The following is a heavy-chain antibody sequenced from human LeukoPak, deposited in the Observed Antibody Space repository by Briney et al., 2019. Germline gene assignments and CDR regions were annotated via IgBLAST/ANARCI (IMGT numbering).Heavy chain of an antibody. V-gene: IGHV3-30*04. CDR1: GFTFSSYA. D-gene: IGHD5-18*01. CDR3: ARARSSYGYGDAFDI. CDR2: ISYDGSNK. J-gene: IGHJ3*02. Sequence: PGGSLRLSCPASGFTFSSYAMHWVRQAPGKGLEWVAVISYDGSNKYYADSVRGRFTTSRDNSKNTLYLQMNSLRAEDTAVYYCARARSSYGYGDAFDIWGQGTMVTVSS.